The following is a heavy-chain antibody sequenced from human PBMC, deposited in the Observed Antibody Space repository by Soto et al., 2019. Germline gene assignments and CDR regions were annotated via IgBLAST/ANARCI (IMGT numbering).Heavy chain of an antibody. Sequence: EVQLVESGGGLVQPGGSLRLSCEVSGFTLSSYSMNWVRQAPGKGLEWLSYISSLSSTILYADSVEGRFTTSRDNAKNTLYLQMNSLRAEDTAVYYCARDTSSSWYTYFAYWGQGTLVTVSS. V-gene: IGHV3-48*01. CDR3: ARDTSSSWYTYFAY. J-gene: IGHJ4*02. D-gene: IGHD6-13*01. CDR2: ISSLSSTI. CDR1: GFTLSSYS.